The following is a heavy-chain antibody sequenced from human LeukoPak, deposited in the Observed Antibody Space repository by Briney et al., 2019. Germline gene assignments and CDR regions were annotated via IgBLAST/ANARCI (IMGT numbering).Heavy chain of an antibody. D-gene: IGHD3-16*01. CDR2: IYYSGST. Sequence: SQTLSLTCTVSGGSVSSGGYYWSWIRQHPGKGLEWIGYIYYSGSTYYNPSLKSRVTISVDTSKNQFSLKLSSVTAADTAVYYCARDLNDYVWGSSNYYCGMDVWGQGTTVTVSS. V-gene: IGHV4-31*03. CDR3: ARDLNDYVWGSSNYYCGMDV. J-gene: IGHJ6*02. CDR1: GGSVSSGGYY.